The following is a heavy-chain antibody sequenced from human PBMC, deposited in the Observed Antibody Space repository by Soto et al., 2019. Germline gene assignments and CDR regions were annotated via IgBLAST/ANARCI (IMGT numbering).Heavy chain of an antibody. Sequence: QVQLVQSGAEVKKPGASVKVSYVASGYTFTDHYIHWVRQAPGQGLEWMGWINPHSRDTIYAQKFQGRVTLTRDTSISTAYMELSRLRSDDTAVYYCARGQTVNFYGMDVWGQGTTVTVSS. J-gene: IGHJ6*02. CDR1: GYTFTDHY. D-gene: IGHD4-17*01. CDR3: ARGQTVNFYGMDV. CDR2: INPHSRDT. V-gene: IGHV1-2*02.